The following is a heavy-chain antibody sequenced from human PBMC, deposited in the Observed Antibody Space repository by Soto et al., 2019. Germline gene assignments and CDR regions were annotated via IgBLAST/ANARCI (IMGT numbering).Heavy chain of an antibody. V-gene: IGHV4-4*07. CDR3: ARDIGSFAYGEGY. D-gene: IGHD3-10*01. CDR2: VYSSGTT. J-gene: IGHJ4*02. Sequence: PLHTGPLAGSVWGCSIMRYWWSWFRPSAGQGLEWIGRVYSSGTTDYNPSLYIRATMSVETSTNQFSLKLSSVTAADTAVYYCARDIGSFAYGEGYWGQG. CDR1: GCSIMRYW.